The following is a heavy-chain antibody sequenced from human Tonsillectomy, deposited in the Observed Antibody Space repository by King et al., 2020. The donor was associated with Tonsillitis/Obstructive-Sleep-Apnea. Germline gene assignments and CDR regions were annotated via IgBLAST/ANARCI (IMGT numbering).Heavy chain of an antibody. CDR2: IYYSGST. Sequence: VQLQESGPGLVKPSETLSLTCTVSGGSVSSGSYYWSWVRQPPGKGLEWIGYIYYSGSTNYNPSLKSRVTISVDTSKNQFSLKLSSVTAADTAVYYCAGGGVIWNYAYWGQGTLVTVSS. CDR1: GGSVSSGSYY. V-gene: IGHV4-61*01. D-gene: IGHD1-7*01. J-gene: IGHJ4*02. CDR3: AGGGVIWNYAY.